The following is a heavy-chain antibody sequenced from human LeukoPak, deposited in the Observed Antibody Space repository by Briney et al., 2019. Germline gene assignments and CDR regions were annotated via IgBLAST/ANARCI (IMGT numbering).Heavy chain of an antibody. D-gene: IGHD3-22*01. CDR2: IYSGGST. CDR1: GFTVSSNY. V-gene: IGHV3-53*01. CDR3: ARDTPHYYDSSGYII. Sequence: PGGSLRLSCAASGFTVSSNYMSWVRQAPGKGLEWVSVIYSGGSTYYADSVKGRITISRDNSKNTLYLQMNSLRAEDTAVYYCARDTPHYYDSSGYIIWGQGTLVTVSS. J-gene: IGHJ4*02.